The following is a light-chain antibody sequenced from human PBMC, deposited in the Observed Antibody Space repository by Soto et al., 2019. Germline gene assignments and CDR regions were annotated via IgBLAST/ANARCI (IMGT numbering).Light chain of an antibody. J-gene: IGLJ1*01. CDR3: QSYDSTRDARYV. CDR2: GDS. Sequence: QSVLTQPPSVSGAPGQRVTISCTGSGSNIGAGYDVHWYQHRPGTAPKLLVFGDSHRPSGVPDRFSGSKSGTSASLAITGLHAEDEGDYYCQSYDSTRDARYVFGTGTQLTV. V-gene: IGLV1-40*01. CDR1: GSNIGAGYD.